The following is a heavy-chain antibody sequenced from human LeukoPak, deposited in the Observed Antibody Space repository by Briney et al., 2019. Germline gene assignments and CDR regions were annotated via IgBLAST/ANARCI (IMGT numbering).Heavy chain of an antibody. V-gene: IGHV1-46*03. J-gene: IGHJ6*03. CDR2: INPSGGST. CDR1: GYTFTSYY. Sequence: ASVKVSCKASGYTFTSYYMHWVRQAPGQGLEWMGIINPSGGSTSYAQKFQGRVTMTRDTSTSTVYMELSSLRSEDTAVYYCALSAEDIVLMVYAETLNYYMDVWGKGTTVTVSS. D-gene: IGHD2-8*01. CDR3: ALSAEDIVLMVYAETLNYYMDV.